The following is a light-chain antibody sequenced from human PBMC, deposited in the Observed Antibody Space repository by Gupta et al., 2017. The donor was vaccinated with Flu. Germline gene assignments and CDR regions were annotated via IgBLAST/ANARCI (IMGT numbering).Light chain of an antibody. Sequence: QPPLLPPRPVSGVLGQPVTISGTGTTSDVGGYNYVSWYQQHPGKAPKLLIYDVSERPAGVPDRFSGSRAGNTASLTISGLRAEDETDYYCYSYAGSDTLVFGGGTKLTVL. J-gene: IGLJ3*02. V-gene: IGLV2-11*01. CDR1: TSDVGGYNY. CDR2: DVS. CDR3: YSYAGSDTLV.